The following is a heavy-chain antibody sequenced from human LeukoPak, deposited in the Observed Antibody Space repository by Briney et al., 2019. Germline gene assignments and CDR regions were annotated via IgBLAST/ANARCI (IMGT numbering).Heavy chain of an antibody. CDR2: IWYDGSKK. CDR1: GFTFSSYA. CDR3: VRGQMVTGYFDY. V-gene: IGHV3-33*08. D-gene: IGHD5-24*01. J-gene: IGHJ4*02. Sequence: GGSLRLSYAVSGFTFSSYAMHWVRQAPGKGLEWVAVIWYDGSKKYYADSVKGRFTISRDNSKNMVYLQMNSLRAEDTAVYYCVRGQMVTGYFDYCVQGTLVTVSS.